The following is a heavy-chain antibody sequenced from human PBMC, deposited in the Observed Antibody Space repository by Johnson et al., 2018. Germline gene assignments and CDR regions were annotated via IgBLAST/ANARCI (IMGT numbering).Heavy chain of an antibody. CDR3: ARGSEYSSSWYYYYYGMDV. Sequence: VQLVESGGVVVQPGGSXRLSCAASGFTFDDYTMHWVRQAPGKGLEWVSLISWDGVSTYYADSVKGRFTISRDNAKNSLNLQMNSLRAEDTAVYYCARGSEYSSSWYYYYYGMDVWGQGTTVTVSS. CDR2: ISWDGVST. V-gene: IGHV3-43*01. D-gene: IGHD6-13*01. CDR1: GFTFDDYT. J-gene: IGHJ6*02.